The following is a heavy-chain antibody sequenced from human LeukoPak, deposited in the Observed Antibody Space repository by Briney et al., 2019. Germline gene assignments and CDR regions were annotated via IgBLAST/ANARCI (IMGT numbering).Heavy chain of an antibody. J-gene: IGHJ4*02. Sequence: GGSLRLSCAASGFTFSSYAMHWVRQAPGEGLEWVAVIASDGGDKYHADSVKGRFTITRDNSENTLYLQMNSLRVEDTAVYYCARDRSRAADYYFDYWGQGTLVTVSS. CDR1: GFTFSSYA. CDR3: ARDRSRAADYYFDY. CDR2: IASDGGDK. D-gene: IGHD2-2*01. V-gene: IGHV3-30*04.